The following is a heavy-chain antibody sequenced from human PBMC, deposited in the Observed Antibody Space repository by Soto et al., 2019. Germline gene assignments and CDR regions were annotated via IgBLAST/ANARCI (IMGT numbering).Heavy chain of an antibody. CDR3: AKDITFGGVITREYYGMDV. CDR2: ISHDGSNK. V-gene: IGHV3-30*18. J-gene: IGHJ6*02. D-gene: IGHD3-16*02. Sequence: QVQLVESGGGVVQPGRSLRLSCAASGFPFSNYGMHWVRQAPGKGLEWVAVISHDGSNKYYLDSVKGRFTISRDNSKNTLFLQMNSLRAEDTAVYYCAKDITFGGVITREYYGMDVWGQGTTVTVSS. CDR1: GFPFSNYG.